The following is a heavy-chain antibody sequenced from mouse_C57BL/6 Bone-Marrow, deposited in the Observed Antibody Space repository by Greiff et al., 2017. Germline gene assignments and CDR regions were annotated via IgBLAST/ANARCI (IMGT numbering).Heavy chain of an antibody. V-gene: IGHV5-9-1*02. CDR3: TRDGDYWLAY. CDR2: ISSGGDYI. CDR1: GFTFSSYA. D-gene: IGHD2-13*01. J-gene: IGHJ3*01. Sequence: EVQVVESGEGLVKPGGSLKLSCAASGFTFSSYAMSWVRQTPEKRLEWVAYISSGGDYIYYADTVKGRFTISRDNARNTLYLQMSSLKSEDTAMDYCTRDGDYWLAYWGQGTLVTVSA.